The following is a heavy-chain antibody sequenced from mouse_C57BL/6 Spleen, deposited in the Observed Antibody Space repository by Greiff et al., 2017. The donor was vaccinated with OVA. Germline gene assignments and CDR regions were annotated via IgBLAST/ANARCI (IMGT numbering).Heavy chain of an antibody. V-gene: IGHV1-80*01. D-gene: IGHD1-1*01. CDR1: GYAFSSYW. CDR2: IYPGDGDT. Sequence: VQLQQSGAELVKPGASVKISCKASGYAFSSYWMNWVKQRPGKGLEWIGQIYPGDGDTNYNGKFKGKATLTADKSSSTAYMQLSSLTSEDSAVYFCARLTTVVATDFDVWGTGTTVTVSS. CDR3: ARLTTVVATDFDV. J-gene: IGHJ1*03.